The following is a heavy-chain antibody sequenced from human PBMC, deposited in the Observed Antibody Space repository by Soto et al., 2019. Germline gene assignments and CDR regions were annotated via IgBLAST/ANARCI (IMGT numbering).Heavy chain of an antibody. CDR2: MNPNSGNT. D-gene: IGHD1-26*01. V-gene: IGHV1-8*01. J-gene: IGHJ4*02. CDR3: ARVSGSDSGGFDY. Sequence: SVKVSCKAPVYTLTGYDINLVRQATGQGLEWMGWMNPNSGNTGYAQKFQGRVTMTRNTSISTAYMEMSSLRSEDTAVYYCARVSGSDSGGFDYWGQGTLVTVSS. CDR1: VYTLTGYD.